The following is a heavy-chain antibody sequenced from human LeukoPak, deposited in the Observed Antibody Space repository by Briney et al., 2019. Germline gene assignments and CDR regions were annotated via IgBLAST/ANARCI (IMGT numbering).Heavy chain of an antibody. CDR1: GYTFIDYY. CDR2: ISPNSGVT. D-gene: IGHD6-6*01. J-gene: IGHJ6*03. CDR3: ARWFGSSPSQYYYYYMDV. Sequence: ASVKVSCKASGYTFIDYYINWVRQAPGQGLEWMGWISPNSGVTNYAQKFQGRVTMTRDTSVSTAYMELTSLTSDDTAVYYCARWFGSSPSQYYYYYMDVWGKGTTVTVSS. V-gene: IGHV1-2*02.